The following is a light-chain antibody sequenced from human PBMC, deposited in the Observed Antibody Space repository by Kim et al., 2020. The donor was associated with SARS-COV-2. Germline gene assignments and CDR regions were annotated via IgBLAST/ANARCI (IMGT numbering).Light chain of an antibody. CDR1: KLGDKY. CDR2: QDS. Sequence: GSPGQTASITCSGDKLGDKYACWYQQKPGQSPVLVIYQDSKRPSGIPERFSGSNSGNTATLTISGTQAMDEADYYCQAWDSSLWVFGGGTQLTVL. CDR3: QAWDSSLWV. V-gene: IGLV3-1*01. J-gene: IGLJ3*02.